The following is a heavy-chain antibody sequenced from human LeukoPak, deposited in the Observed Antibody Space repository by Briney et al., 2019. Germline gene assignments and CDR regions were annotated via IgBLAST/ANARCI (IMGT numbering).Heavy chain of an antibody. CDR1: GFTFSSYE. Sequence: GGSLRLSCAASGFTFSSYEMNWVRQAPGKGLEWVSSISSSSSYIYYAASVKGRFTISRDNAKNSLYLQMNSLRAEDTAVYYCVGGYGDYANYWGQGTMVTVSS. J-gene: IGHJ4*02. D-gene: IGHD4-17*01. CDR3: VGGYGDYANY. V-gene: IGHV3-21*01. CDR2: ISSSSSYI.